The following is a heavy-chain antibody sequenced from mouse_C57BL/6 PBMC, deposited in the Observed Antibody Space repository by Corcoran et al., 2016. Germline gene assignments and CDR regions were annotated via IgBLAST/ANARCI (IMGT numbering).Heavy chain of an antibody. CDR1: GYTFTDYY. CDR2: INPNNGGT. CDR3: ARSYYGSSYD. Sequence: EVQLQQSGPELVKPGASVKISCMASGYTFTDYYMNWVKQSHGKSLEWIGDINPNNGGTSYNQKFKGKATLTVDKSSSTAYMELRSLTSEDSAVYYCARSYYGSSYDWGQGTTLTVSS. V-gene: IGHV1-26*01. D-gene: IGHD1-1*01. J-gene: IGHJ2*01.